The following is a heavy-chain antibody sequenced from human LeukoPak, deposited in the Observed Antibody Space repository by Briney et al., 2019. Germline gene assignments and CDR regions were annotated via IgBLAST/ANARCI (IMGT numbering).Heavy chain of an antibody. Sequence: PGGSLRLSCAASGFTFSSYTMNCVRQAPGKGLEWVSSINSRSSHIHYADSVKGRFTISRDNAKNSLFLQMNSLRAEDTAVYYCLRGDTRDYWGQGTLVTVSS. CDR3: LRGDTRDY. CDR1: GFTFSSYT. J-gene: IGHJ4*02. CDR2: INSRSSHI. D-gene: IGHD2-2*01. V-gene: IGHV3-21*04.